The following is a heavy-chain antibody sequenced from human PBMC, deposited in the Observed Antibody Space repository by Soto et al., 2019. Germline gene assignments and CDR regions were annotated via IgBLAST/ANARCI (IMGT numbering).Heavy chain of an antibody. D-gene: IGHD6-13*01. Sequence: GASVKVSCKASGYTFTSYYMHWVRQAPGQGLEWMGIINPSGGSTSYAQKFQGRVTMTRDTSTSTVYMELSSLRSEDTAVYYCARDASAGRGAVNYFDYWGQGTLVTVSS. CDR2: INPSGGST. CDR1: GYTFTSYY. CDR3: ARDASAGRGAVNYFDY. V-gene: IGHV1-46*01. J-gene: IGHJ4*02.